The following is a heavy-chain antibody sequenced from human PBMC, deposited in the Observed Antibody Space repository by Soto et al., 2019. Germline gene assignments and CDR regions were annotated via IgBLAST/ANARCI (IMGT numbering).Heavy chain of an antibody. CDR3: ARDKAAGLYSFDY. Sequence: QVQLVQSGAEVKKPGSSVKVSCKASGGTFSSYTISWVRQAPGQGLEWMGRIIPILGIANYAQKFQGRVTITAEKSTSTAYMALSSLRSEDTAVYYCARDKAAGLYSFDYWGQGTLVTVSS. V-gene: IGHV1-69*08. CDR2: IIPILGIA. CDR1: GGTFSSYT. J-gene: IGHJ4*02.